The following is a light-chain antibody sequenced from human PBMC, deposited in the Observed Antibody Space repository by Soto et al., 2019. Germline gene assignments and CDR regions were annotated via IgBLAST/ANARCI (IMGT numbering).Light chain of an antibody. CDR2: GAS. J-gene: IGKJ5*01. CDR3: QQYGSSPPGGT. CDR1: QSVSSSY. V-gene: IGKV3-20*01. Sequence: EIVLTQSPGTLSLSPGEEATLSCRASQSVSSSYLAWYQQKPGQAPRLLIYGASSRATGIPDRFSGSGSGTDFTLTISRLEPEDFAVYYCQQYGSSPPGGTFGQGTRLEIK.